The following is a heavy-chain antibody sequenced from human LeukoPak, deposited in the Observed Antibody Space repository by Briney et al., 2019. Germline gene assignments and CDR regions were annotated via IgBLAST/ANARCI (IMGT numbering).Heavy chain of an antibody. D-gene: IGHD2-2*01. CDR2: INPNSGGT. V-gene: IGHV1-2*02. CDR1: GYTFTGYY. Sequence: GASVKVSCKASGYTFTGYYMHWVRQAPGQGLEWMGWINPNSGGTNYAQKFQGRVTMTRDTSISTAYMELSRLRSDDTAVYYCARDGCSSTSCQNNWFDPWGQGTQVTVSS. CDR3: ARDGCSSTSCQNNWFDP. J-gene: IGHJ5*02.